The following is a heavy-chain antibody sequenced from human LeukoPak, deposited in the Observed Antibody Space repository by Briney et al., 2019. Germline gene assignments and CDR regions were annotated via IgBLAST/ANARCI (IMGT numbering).Heavy chain of an antibody. D-gene: IGHD2-15*01. CDR2: IYASGST. J-gene: IGHJ4*02. V-gene: IGHV4-61*02. CDR1: GGSISSSSYY. CDR3: AIEYSH. Sequence: SETLSLTCTVSGGSISSSSYYWSWIRQPAGKGLEWIGRIYASGSTNYNPSLKSRVTISVDTSKNQFSLKLSSVTAADTAVYYCAIEYSHWGQGTQVTVSS.